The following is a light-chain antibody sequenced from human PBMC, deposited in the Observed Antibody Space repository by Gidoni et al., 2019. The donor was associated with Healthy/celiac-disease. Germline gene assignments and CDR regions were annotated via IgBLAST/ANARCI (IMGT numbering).Light chain of an antibody. J-gene: IGKJ2*04. V-gene: IGKV1-5*03. Sequence: DIQMTQSPSTLSASVGDRVTITCRASQSISSWLAWYQQKPGKAPKLLIYKASSLESGVPSRFSGSGSGTEFTLTIIILQPDDFATYYCQQYNSYSRSFGQGTKLEIK. CDR1: QSISSW. CDR2: KAS. CDR3: QQYNSYSRS.